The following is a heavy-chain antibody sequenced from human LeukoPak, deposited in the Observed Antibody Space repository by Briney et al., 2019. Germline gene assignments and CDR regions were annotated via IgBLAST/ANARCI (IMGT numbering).Heavy chain of an antibody. CDR1: GFTFNGYG. CDR3: AGYCSSTSCYFGY. CDR2: INWNGGST. Sequence: GGSLRLSCAASGFTFNGYGMSWVRQAPGQGLEWLSSINWNGGSTGYADSVKGRFTISRDNAKNSLYLQMNSLRAEDTALYYCAGYCSSTSCYFGYWGQGTLVTVSS. D-gene: IGHD2-2*01. J-gene: IGHJ4*02. V-gene: IGHV3-20*04.